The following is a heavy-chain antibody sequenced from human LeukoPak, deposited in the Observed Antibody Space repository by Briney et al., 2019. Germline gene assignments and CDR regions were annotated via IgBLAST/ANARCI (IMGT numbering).Heavy chain of an antibody. CDR2: ISSSADST. J-gene: IGHJ4*02. D-gene: IGHD4-23*01. V-gene: IGHV3-23*01. Sequence: PGGSLRLSCAASGFTFSSYAMSWARQAPGKGLAWVSVISSSADSTYYADSVKGRFTISRDNSKNTLFLQMNSLRAEDTAVYYCAKPLEKYTYGGNFDYWGQGILVTVSS. CDR1: GFTFSSYA. CDR3: AKPLEKYTYGGNFDY.